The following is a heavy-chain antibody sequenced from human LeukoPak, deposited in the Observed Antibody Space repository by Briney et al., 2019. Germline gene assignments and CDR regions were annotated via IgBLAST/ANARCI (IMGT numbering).Heavy chain of an antibody. CDR3: AKAAHSSGWYHFDY. J-gene: IGHJ4*02. D-gene: IGHD6-19*01. CDR1: GFTFSSYG. Sequence: GGSLRLSCAASGFTFSSYGMHWVRQAPGKGLEWEAVISYDGSNKYYADSVKGRFTISRDNSKNTLYLQMNSLRAEDTAVYYCAKAAHSSGWYHFDYWGQGTLVTVSS. CDR2: ISYDGSNK. V-gene: IGHV3-30*18.